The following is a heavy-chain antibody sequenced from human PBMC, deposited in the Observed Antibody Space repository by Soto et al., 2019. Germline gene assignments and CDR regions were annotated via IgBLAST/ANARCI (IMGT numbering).Heavy chain of an antibody. D-gene: IGHD6-19*01. CDR2: IWYDGSNK. J-gene: IGHJ4*02. CDR1: GYTFSSYG. Sequence: PWGSLRISCAACGYTFSSYGMDWVRQAPGKGLEWVAVIWYDGSNKYYADSVKGRFTISRDNSKNTLYLQMNSLRAEDTAVYYCARDLVSVEQWLVPGSEDYFDYWGQGTLVTVSS. V-gene: IGHV3-33*01. CDR3: ARDLVSVEQWLVPGSEDYFDY.